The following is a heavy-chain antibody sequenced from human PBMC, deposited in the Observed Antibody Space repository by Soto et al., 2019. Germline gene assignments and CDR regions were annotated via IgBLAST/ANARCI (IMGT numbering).Heavy chain of an antibody. D-gene: IGHD6-6*01. CDR1: GGSFSGYY. V-gene: IGHV4-34*01. Sequence: QVQLQQWGAGLLKPSETLSLTCAVYGGSFSGYYWSWIRQPPGKRLEWIGEINHSGSTNYNPSLKSRVTISVDTSKNQFSLKLSSVTAADTAVYYCARTGRLARRYNWFDPWGQGTLVTVSS. CDR2: INHSGST. J-gene: IGHJ5*02. CDR3: ARTGRLARRYNWFDP.